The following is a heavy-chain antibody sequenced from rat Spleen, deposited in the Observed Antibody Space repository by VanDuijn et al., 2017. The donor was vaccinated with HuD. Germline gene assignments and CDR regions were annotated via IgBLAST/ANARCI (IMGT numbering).Heavy chain of an antibody. J-gene: IGHJ2*01. CDR3: ARDPLLGAPFDY. CDR2: IWTGGST. D-gene: IGHD5-1*01. Sequence: QVQLKESGPGLVQPSQTLSLTCTVSGFSLTSYHVSWVRQPPGKGLEWMGVIWTGGSTASNSLLKSRLNISRDTSKSQVFLKMNSLQTEDTATYYCARDPLLGAPFDYWGQGVMVTVSS. V-gene: IGHV2-43*01. CDR1: GFSLTSYH.